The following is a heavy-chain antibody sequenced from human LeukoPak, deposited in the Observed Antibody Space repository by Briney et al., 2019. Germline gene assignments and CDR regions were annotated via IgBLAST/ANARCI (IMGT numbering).Heavy chain of an antibody. CDR2: INHSGST. D-gene: IGHD2/OR15-2a*01. CDR3: ARGLIVTVDY. CDR1: GGSFSGYY. Sequence: SETLSLTCAVYGGSFSGYYWSWIRQPPGKGLEWIGEINHSGSTNYNPSLRSRVTISVDTSKNQFSLKLSSVTAADTAVYYCARGLIVTVDYWGQGTLVTVSS. J-gene: IGHJ4*02. V-gene: IGHV4-34*01.